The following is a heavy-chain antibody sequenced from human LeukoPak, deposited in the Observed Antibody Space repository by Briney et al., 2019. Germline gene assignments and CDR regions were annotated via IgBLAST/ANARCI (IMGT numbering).Heavy chain of an antibody. D-gene: IGHD6-19*01. J-gene: IGHJ1*01. V-gene: IGHV1-3*01. CDR3: ARDGGIAVAGTYFHH. Sequence: ASVKVSCKASGYTFINYVIHWVRQAPGQRLEWMGWIKAGNGSTKCSQKFQGRVTITRDTSASTVYMELSSLRSEDTAVYYCARDGGIAVAGTYFHHWGQGTLVTVSS. CDR1: GYTFINYV. CDR2: IKAGNGST.